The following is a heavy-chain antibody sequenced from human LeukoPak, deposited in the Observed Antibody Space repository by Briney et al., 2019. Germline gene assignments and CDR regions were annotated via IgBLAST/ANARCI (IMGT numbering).Heavy chain of an antibody. V-gene: IGHV4-59*01. Sequence: PSETLSLTCTVSGGSISSYYWGWIRQPPGKGLEWIGYIYYSGSTNYNPSLKSRVTISVDTSKNQFSLTLSSVTAADTAVYYCATDLAVAGTNPSTRPDYYYYYGMDVWGQGTTVTVSS. CDR1: GGSISSYY. CDR3: ATDLAVAGTNPSTRPDYYYYYGMDV. D-gene: IGHD6-19*01. CDR2: IYYSGST. J-gene: IGHJ6*02.